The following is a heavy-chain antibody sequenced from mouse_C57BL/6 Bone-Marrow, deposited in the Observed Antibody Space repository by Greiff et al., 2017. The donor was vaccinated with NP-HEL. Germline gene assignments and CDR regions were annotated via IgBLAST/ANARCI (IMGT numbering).Heavy chain of an antibody. CDR2: IYPVDGDT. V-gene: IGHV1-80*01. D-gene: IGHD1-1*01. Sequence: VQLQQSGAYPVKPGVVGKIDGKVVGCAVSSDWSNWVRVVPGKGLEWIGQIYPVDGDTNYNGKFKGKATLTADKSSSTAYMQLSSLTSEDSAVYFCARYYGSSYYFDYWGQGTTLTVSS. CDR1: GCAVSSDW. CDR3: ARYYGSSYYFDY. J-gene: IGHJ2*01.